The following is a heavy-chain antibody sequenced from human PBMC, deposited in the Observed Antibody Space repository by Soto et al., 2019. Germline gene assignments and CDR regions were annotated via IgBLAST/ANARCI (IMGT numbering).Heavy chain of an antibody. J-gene: IGHJ6*02. D-gene: IGHD4-17*01. CDR1: GYTFTNYG. V-gene: IGHV1-18*01. CDR2: ISVNNGNT. Sequence: QVQLVQSGAEVKKPGASVKVSCKASGYTFTNYGISWVRQAPGQGLEWMGWISVNNGNTNYAQKFQGRVTMTTDTSTSTAYMELRSLRSDDAADYYWAREDDYGDSFYYYGMDVWGQGTTVSVSS. CDR3: AREDDYGDSFYYYGMDV.